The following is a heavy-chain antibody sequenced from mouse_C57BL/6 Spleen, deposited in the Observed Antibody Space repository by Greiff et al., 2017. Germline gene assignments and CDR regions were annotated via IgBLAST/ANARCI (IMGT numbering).Heavy chain of an antibody. CDR3: ARWLLRGYFDY. CDR2: IDPSDSET. D-gene: IGHD2-3*01. Sequence: QVQLKQPGAELVRPGSSVKLSCKASGYTFTSYWMHWVKQRPIQGLEWIGNIDPSDSETHYNQKFKDKDTLTVDKSSSTAYMQLSSLTSEDSAVYYCARWLLRGYFDYWGQGTTLTVSS. J-gene: IGHJ2*01. CDR1: GYTFTSYW. V-gene: IGHV1-52*01.